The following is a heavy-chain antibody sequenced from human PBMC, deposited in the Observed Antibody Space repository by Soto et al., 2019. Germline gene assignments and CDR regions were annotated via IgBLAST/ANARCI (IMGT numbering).Heavy chain of an antibody. Sequence: ASVKVSCKASGYTFTSYGISWVRQAPGQGLEWMGWISAYNGNTNYAQKLQGRVTMTTDTSTSTAYMELRSLRSDDTAVYYCARDRRDIVVVVAARDWFDPWGQGTLVTV. V-gene: IGHV1-18*01. CDR1: GYTFTSYG. CDR2: ISAYNGNT. D-gene: IGHD2-15*01. CDR3: ARDRRDIVVVVAARDWFDP. J-gene: IGHJ5*02.